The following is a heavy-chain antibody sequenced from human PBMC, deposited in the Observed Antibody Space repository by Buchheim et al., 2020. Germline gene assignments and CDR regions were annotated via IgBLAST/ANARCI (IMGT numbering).Heavy chain of an antibody. CDR1: GYTFTGYY. V-gene: IGHV1-2*04. CDR2: INPNSGGT. J-gene: IGHJ6*02. Sequence: QVQLVQSGAEVKKPGASVKVSCKASGYTFTGYYMHWVRQAPGQGLEWMGWINPNSGGTNYAQKFQGWVTMTRDTSISTAYMELSRLRSDDTAVYYCARDLIDRVPKSVAEINYYYYYGMDVWGQGTT. D-gene: IGHD6-19*01. CDR3: ARDLIDRVPKSVAEINYYYYYGMDV.